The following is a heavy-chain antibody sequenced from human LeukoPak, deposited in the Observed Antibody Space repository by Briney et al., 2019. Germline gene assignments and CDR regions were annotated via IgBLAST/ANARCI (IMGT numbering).Heavy chain of an antibody. V-gene: IGHV4-31*11. CDR1: GGSVSSGGSF. J-gene: IGHJ4*02. CDR3: ARDRGSGSSHFFDY. CDR2: IYSTGST. D-gene: IGHD3-22*01. Sequence: PSETLSLTCAVSGGSVSSGGSFWSWIRQHPGKGLEWIGYIYSTGSTFYNPSLKTRVTISLDASNNQFSLRLTSVTAADTAVYYCARDRGSGSSHFFDYWGLGTLVTVSS.